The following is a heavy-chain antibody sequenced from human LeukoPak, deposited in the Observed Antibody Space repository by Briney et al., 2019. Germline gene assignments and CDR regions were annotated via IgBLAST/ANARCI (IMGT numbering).Heavy chain of an antibody. J-gene: IGHJ4*02. CDR1: GFTVSSNY. CDR2: IYSGGST. D-gene: IGHD1-14*01. Sequence: GGSLRLSCAASGFTVSSNYMSWVRQAPGKGLEWVSVIYSGGSTYYADSVKGRFTISRDNSKNTLYLQMNSLGAEDTAVYYCAMGTEAQNFDYWGQGTLVTVSS. V-gene: IGHV3-53*01. CDR3: AMGTEAQNFDY.